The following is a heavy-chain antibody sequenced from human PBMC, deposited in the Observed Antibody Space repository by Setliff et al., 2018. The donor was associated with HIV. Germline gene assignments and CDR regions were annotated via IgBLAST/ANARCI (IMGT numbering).Heavy chain of an antibody. V-gene: IGHV3-15*01. Sequence: PGGSLRLSCAASGFTFSNAWMSWVRQAPGKGLEWVGRIKSKTDGGTTDYAAPVKGRFTISRDDSKNTLYLQMNSLKTEDTAVYYCAIEEYYGSGSYLDYWGQGALVTVSS. CDR2: IKSKTDGGTT. CDR3: AIEEYYGSGSYLDY. CDR1: GFTFSNAW. D-gene: IGHD3-10*01. J-gene: IGHJ4*02.